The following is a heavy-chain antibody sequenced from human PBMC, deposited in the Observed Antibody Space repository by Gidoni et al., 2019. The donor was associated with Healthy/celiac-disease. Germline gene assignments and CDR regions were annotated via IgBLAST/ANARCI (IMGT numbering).Heavy chain of an antibody. CDR1: GFTFSSYG. V-gene: IGHV3-33*01. D-gene: IGHD6-6*01. CDR3: ARDGQLVLPEHYYYYYYMDV. CDR2: IWNDGSNK. Sequence: QVQLVESGGGVVQPGRSLRLSCAASGFTFSSYGMHWVCQAPGKGLEWVAVIWNDGSNKYYADSGKGRFTISRDKSKNTLYLQMNSLRAEDTAVYYCARDGQLVLPEHYYYYYYMDVWGKGTTVTVSS. J-gene: IGHJ6*03.